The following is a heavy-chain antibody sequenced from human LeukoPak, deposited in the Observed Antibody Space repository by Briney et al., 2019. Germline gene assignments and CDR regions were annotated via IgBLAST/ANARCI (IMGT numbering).Heavy chain of an antibody. Sequence: SETLSLTCNVSGDSISSYYWTWIRQPAGKGLQWIGRIFTSGSTSYNPSLKSRVTISLDTSRNQFSLKLNSVTAADTAVYYCAKSNGYGLVDIWGQGTMVTVSS. CDR3: AKSNGYGLVDI. D-gene: IGHD3-10*01. CDR2: IFTSGST. J-gene: IGHJ3*02. CDR1: GDSISSYY. V-gene: IGHV4-4*07.